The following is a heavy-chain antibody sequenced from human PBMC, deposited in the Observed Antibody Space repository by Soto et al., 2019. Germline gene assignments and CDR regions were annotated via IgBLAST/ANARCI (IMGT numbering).Heavy chain of an antibody. D-gene: IGHD2-21*01. CDR2: IGTSGTPT. CDR1: GFTFRSYA. V-gene: IGHV3-23*01. CDR3: TRILWSSRRDALDI. J-gene: IGHJ6*02. Sequence: DVQLLESGGDLVQPGGSLRLSCIASGFTFRSYAMAWVRQAPGEDLEWVSAIGTSGTPTLYADSVKSRFSISGDDSRNTVSLQMNSLGVEDTAIYYCTRILWSSRRDALDIWGQGTTVTVSS.